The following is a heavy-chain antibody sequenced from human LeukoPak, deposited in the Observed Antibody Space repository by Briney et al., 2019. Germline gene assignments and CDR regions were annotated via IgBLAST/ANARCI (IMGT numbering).Heavy chain of an antibody. V-gene: IGHV1-18*01. CDR1: GYTFTSYG. J-gene: IGHJ6*02. CDR2: ISAYNGNT. D-gene: IGHD3-3*01. CDR3: ARGGDFWSGYGYYGMDV. Sequence: ASVKVSCKASGYTFTSYGISWVRQAPGQGLEWMGWISAYNGNTNYAQKLQGRVTMTTDTSTSTAYMELRSLRSDDTAAYYCARGGDFWSGYGYYGMDVWGQGTTVTVSS.